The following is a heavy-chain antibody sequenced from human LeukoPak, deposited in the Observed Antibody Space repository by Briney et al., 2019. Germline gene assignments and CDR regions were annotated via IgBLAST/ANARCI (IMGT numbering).Heavy chain of an antibody. V-gene: IGHV1-18*01. J-gene: IGHJ4*02. D-gene: IGHD2-2*02. CDR1: GYTFSTYG. Sequence: ASVKVSCKTSGYTFSTYGISWVRQAPGRGLEWMGWVSGYDGKTKYAQKVQGRVTMTADTSTNTAYMELRSLRSDDTAFYYCARITCSTTSCYTGKSYDFWGQGTLVTVSS. CDR2: VSGYDGKT. CDR3: ARITCSTTSCYTGKSYDF.